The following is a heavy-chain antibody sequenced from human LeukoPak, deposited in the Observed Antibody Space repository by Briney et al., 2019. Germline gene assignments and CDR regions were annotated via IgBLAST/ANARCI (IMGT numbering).Heavy chain of an antibody. CDR3: ATVYSSGWYRVGYFQH. CDR2: ISTNNGNT. J-gene: IGHJ1*01. D-gene: IGHD6-19*01. Sequence: ASVKVSCKASGYSFSTYAMHWVRQAPGQGLEWMGWISTNNGNTNYAQNLQGRVTMTKDTSTSTAYMELRSLRSDDTAVYYCATVYSSGWYRVGYFQHWGQGTLVTVSS. CDR1: GYSFSTYA. V-gene: IGHV1-18*01.